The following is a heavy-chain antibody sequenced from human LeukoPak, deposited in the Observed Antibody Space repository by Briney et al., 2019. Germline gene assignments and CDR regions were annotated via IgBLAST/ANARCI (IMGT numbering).Heavy chain of an antibody. CDR1: GYSISSGYY. CDR3: ARDVRDSSGYYLRAFGY. V-gene: IGHV4-38-2*02. D-gene: IGHD3-22*01. CDR2: IYHSGST. Sequence: PSETLSLTCTVSGYSISSGYYWGWIRQPPGKGLEWIGSIYHSGSTYYYPSLKSRVTISVDTSKNQFSLKLSSVTAADTAVYYCARDVRDSSGYYLRAFGYWGQGTLVTVPS. J-gene: IGHJ4*02.